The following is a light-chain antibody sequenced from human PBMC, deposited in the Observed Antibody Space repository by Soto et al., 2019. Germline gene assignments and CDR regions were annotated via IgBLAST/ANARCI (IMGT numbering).Light chain of an antibody. CDR2: EVF. Sequence: QSALTQPASVSGSPGQSITISCTGPISDVGSYNLVSWYQQYPGKAPKLIIFEVFKRPSGVSHRFSGSKSGNTASLTISGLQAEDEANYYCCSYAGRATYVFGGGTKVTVL. V-gene: IGLV2-23*02. J-gene: IGLJ2*01. CDR3: CSYAGRATYV. CDR1: ISDVGSYNL.